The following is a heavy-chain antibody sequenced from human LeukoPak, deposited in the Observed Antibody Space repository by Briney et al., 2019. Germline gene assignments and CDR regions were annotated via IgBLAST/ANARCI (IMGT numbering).Heavy chain of an antibody. V-gene: IGHV3-21*01. CDR1: GFIFSDYS. CDR2: ISTSGSDI. Sequence: GGSLRLSCAASGFIFSDYSTSWVRQAPGQGPEWVSSISTSGSDIYYGDSVKGRFTISRDNAKNSLYLQMNSLRADDTAVYYCARGYCSGGSCYWNWFDPWGQGTLVTVSS. CDR3: ARGYCSGGSCYWNWFDP. D-gene: IGHD2-15*01. J-gene: IGHJ5*02.